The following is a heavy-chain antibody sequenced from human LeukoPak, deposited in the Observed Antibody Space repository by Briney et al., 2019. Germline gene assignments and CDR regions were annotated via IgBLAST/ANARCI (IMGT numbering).Heavy chain of an antibody. D-gene: IGHD2-2*02. CDR2: IYSGGST. CDR1: GFTVSNNY. CDR3: ARATLGYCSSTSCYTGYFDY. J-gene: IGHJ4*02. Sequence: PGGSLRLSCAASGFTVSNNYMSWVRQAPGKGLEWVSVIYSGGSTYYADSVKGRFTISRDNFKNTLYLQMNSLRAEDTAVYYCARATLGYCSSTSCYTGYFDYWGQGTLVTVSS. V-gene: IGHV3-66*01.